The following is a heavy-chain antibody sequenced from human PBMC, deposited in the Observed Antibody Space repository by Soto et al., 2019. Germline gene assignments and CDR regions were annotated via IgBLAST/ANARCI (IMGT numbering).Heavy chain of an antibody. D-gene: IGHD3-10*01. Sequence: QVQLQQWGAGLLKPSETLSLTCAVYGGSFSGYYWSWIRQPPGKGLEWIGEINHSGSTNYNPSLKSRVTISVDTTKNQFSLKLSSLTAADTAVYYCASGGAWGVILPWGQGTLVTVSS. CDR2: INHSGST. CDR3: ASGGAWGVILP. CDR1: GGSFSGYY. V-gene: IGHV4-34*01. J-gene: IGHJ5*02.